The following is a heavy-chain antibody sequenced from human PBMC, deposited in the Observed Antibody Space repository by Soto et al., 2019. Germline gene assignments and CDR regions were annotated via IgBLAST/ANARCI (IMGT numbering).Heavy chain of an antibody. CDR3: ARLLAFYYYGMVV. Sequence: EVQVVESGGGLAQPGGSLRLSCAASGFTFSSYSMNWVRQAPGKGLEWVSYISSSSSTIYYADSVKGRFTISRDNAKNSLYLQMNCLRDEDTAVYYCARLLAFYYYGMVVWGQGTTVTVSS. J-gene: IGHJ6*02. CDR2: ISSSSSTI. V-gene: IGHV3-48*02. CDR1: GFTFSSYS. D-gene: IGHD2-21*01.